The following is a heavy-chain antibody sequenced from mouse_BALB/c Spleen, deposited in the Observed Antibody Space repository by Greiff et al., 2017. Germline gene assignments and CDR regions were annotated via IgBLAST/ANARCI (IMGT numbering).Heavy chain of an antibody. CDR2: INPSTGYT. CDR3: ARGYDGTY. Sequence: VQLQQSGAELAKPGASVKMSCKASGYTFTSYWMHWVKQRPGQGLEWIGYINPSTGYTEYNQKFKDKATLTADKSSSTAYMQLSSLTSEDSAVYYCARGYDGTYWGQGTTLTVSS. J-gene: IGHJ2*01. D-gene: IGHD3-1*01. V-gene: IGHV1-7*01. CDR1: GYTFTSYW.